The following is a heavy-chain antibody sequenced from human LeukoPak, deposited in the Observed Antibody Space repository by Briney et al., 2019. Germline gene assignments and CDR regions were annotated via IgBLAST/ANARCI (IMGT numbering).Heavy chain of an antibody. CDR1: GYTFTYYY. CDR3: ARAPPGVRYGRPIFDF. CDR2: INPNSGGT. V-gene: IGHV1-2*02. J-gene: IGHJ4*02. Sequence: ASVKVSCKASGYTFTYYYMHWVRQAPGQGLEWMGWINPNSGGTNYAQKFQGRVTMTRDKSISKAYMELYSLRSDDTAVYYCARAPPGVRYGRPIFDFWGQGTLVTVSS. D-gene: IGHD2-8*01.